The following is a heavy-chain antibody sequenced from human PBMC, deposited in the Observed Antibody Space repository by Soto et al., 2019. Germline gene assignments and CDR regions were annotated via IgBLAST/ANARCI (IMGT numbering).Heavy chain of an antibody. CDR1: GGSISSSSYY. J-gene: IGHJ6*04. V-gene: IGHV4-39*01. CDR2: IYYSGST. CDR3: ASGEYSYGYYYYNGMDV. Sequence: SETLSLTCTVSGGSISSSSYYWGWIRQPPGKGLEWIGSIYYSGSTYYNPSLKSRVTISVDTSKNQFSLKLSSVTAADTAVYYWASGEYSYGYYYYNGMDVGSKGTTVT. D-gene: IGHD5-18*01.